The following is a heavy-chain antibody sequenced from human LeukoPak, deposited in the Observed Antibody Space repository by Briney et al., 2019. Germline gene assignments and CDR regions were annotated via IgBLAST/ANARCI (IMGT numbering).Heavy chain of an antibody. CDR1: GDSFSSYQ. J-gene: IGHJ4*02. CDR3: ARAMSIAARLQTIFDY. V-gene: IGHV4-4*07. CDR2: ISASGTT. Sequence: PSETLSLTCIVSGDSFSSYQWSWVRQPAGKGLEWIGRISASGTTNSNPALKSRVTMSVDSSKKQFSLNLSSVTAADTAVYYCARAMSIAARLQTIFDYWGQGTLVTVSS. D-gene: IGHD6-6*01.